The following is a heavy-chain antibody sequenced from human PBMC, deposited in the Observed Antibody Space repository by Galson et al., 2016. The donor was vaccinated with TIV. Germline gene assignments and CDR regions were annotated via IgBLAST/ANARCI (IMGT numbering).Heavy chain of an antibody. CDR3: ASQRPAYSSIGYHFDD. J-gene: IGHJ4*02. Sequence: SLRLSCAGFGFPFIFYSVNWVRQAPGKGLEWVSSVSSSGRFMYYADSVRGRFTISRDNAKNSLYLQMNGLRVEDSGVYFCASQRPAYSSIGYHFDDWGQGTPVTVSS. D-gene: IGHD6-13*01. CDR2: VSSSGRFM. V-gene: IGHV3-21*01. CDR1: GFPFIFYS.